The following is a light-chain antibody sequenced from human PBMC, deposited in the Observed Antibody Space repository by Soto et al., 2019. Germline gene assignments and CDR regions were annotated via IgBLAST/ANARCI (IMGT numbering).Light chain of an antibody. CDR2: EVS. Sequence: LTQPASVAGSPGQSITISCTGTSSDVGGYNYVSWYQQHPGKAPKLMIYEVSNRPSGVSNRFSGSKSGNTASLTISGLQAEDEADYYCSSYTSSSTPCVFGTGTKVTVL. CDR1: SSDVGGYNY. J-gene: IGLJ1*01. V-gene: IGLV2-14*01. CDR3: SSYTSSSTPCV.